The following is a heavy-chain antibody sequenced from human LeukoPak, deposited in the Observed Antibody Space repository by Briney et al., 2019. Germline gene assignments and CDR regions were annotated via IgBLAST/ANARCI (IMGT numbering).Heavy chain of an antibody. D-gene: IGHD6-13*01. CDR1: GFTFSSYA. Sequence: GGSLRLSCAASGFTFSSYAMSWVRQAPGKGLEWVSAIIGSGSSTYYADSVKGRFTISRDNSKNTLFLQMNSLRAEDTAVYYCAKDRAQQLVLGFWGQGTLVTVSS. J-gene: IGHJ4*02. V-gene: IGHV3-23*01. CDR2: IIGSGSST. CDR3: AKDRAQQLVLGF.